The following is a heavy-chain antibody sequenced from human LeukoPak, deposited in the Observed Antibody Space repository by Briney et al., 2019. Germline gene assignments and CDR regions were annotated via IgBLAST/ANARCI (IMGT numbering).Heavy chain of an antibody. Sequence: GGSLRLSCAASGFTFSSYWMHWVRQTPGKGLVWVSRIDSDGSSTRCADSVKGRFTISGDNAKNTLYLQMNSLRVEDTAVYYCLRDRVAVTAADSFDYWGQGTLVTVS. CDR3: LRDRVAVTAADSFDY. D-gene: IGHD2-21*02. V-gene: IGHV3-74*01. J-gene: IGHJ4*02. CDR1: GFTFSSYW. CDR2: IDSDGSST.